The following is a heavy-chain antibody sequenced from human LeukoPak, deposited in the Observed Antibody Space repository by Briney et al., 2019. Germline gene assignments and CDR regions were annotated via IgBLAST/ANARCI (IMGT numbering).Heavy chain of an antibody. J-gene: IGHJ6*03. Sequence: PGGSLRLSCAASGFTFSSYWMSWVRQAPGKGVEWVANIKQDGSEKYYVDSVKGRFTISRDNAKNSLYLQMNSLRAEDTAVYYCARGGWNDDYYYYMDVWGKGTTVTVSS. CDR3: ARGGWNDDYYYYMDV. V-gene: IGHV3-7*01. D-gene: IGHD1-1*01. CDR2: IKQDGSEK. CDR1: GFTFSSYW.